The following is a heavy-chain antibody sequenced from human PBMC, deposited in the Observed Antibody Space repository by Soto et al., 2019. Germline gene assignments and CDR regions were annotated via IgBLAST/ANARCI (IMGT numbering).Heavy chain of an antibody. D-gene: IGHD3-22*01. Sequence: PGGSLRLSCAASGFPFSNNWMHWVRQAAGKGLEWVSRINTDGTTTTYADSVKGRFAISRDNARDALYLEMNSLSAEDTAVYYCAPFATNYETSGFLYWGQGTLVTVS. V-gene: IGHV3-74*01. J-gene: IGHJ4*02. CDR3: APFATNYETSGFLY. CDR1: GFPFSNNW. CDR2: INTDGTTT.